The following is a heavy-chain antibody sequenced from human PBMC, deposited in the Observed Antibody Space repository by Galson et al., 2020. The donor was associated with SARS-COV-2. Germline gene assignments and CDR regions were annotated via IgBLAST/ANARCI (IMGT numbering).Heavy chain of an antibody. J-gene: IGHJ4*02. CDR2: ISYDGSNK. CDR1: GFTFSSYA. V-gene: IGHV3-30*04. Sequence: GESLKISCAASGFTFSSYAMHWVRQAPGKGLEWVAVISYDGSNKYYADSVKGRFTISRDNSKNTLYLQMNSLRAEDTAVYYCARDSDRGVHPLDYWGQGTLVTVSS. CDR3: ARDSDRGVHPLDY. D-gene: IGHD3-10*01.